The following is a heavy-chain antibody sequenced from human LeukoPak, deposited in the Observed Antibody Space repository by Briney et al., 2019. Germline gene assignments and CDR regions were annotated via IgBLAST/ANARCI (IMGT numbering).Heavy chain of an antibody. V-gene: IGHV3-23*01. Sequence: GGSLRLSCAASGFTFSSYAMSWVRQAPGKGLEWVSAISGSGGSTYYADSVKGRFTVSRDNAKNTLYLQMSSLRAEDTAVYYCARDWAWGGFDHWGQGALVTVSS. CDR3: ARDWAWGGFDH. CDR1: GFTFSSYA. D-gene: IGHD3-16*01. J-gene: IGHJ4*02. CDR2: ISGSGGST.